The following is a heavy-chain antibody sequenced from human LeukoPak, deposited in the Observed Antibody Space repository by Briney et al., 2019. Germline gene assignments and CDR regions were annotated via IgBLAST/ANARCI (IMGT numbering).Heavy chain of an antibody. CDR2: INPNSGGT. J-gene: IGHJ4*02. Sequence: ASVKVSCKASEYTFTGYYMHWVRQAPGQGLEWMGWINPNSGGTNYAQKFQRRVTMTRDTSISTAYMELSRLRSDDTAVYYCARDPPPNTYYYGSGAQGDYWGQGTLVTVSS. CDR3: ARDPPPNTYYYGSGAQGDY. CDR1: EYTFTGYY. V-gene: IGHV1-2*02. D-gene: IGHD3-10*01.